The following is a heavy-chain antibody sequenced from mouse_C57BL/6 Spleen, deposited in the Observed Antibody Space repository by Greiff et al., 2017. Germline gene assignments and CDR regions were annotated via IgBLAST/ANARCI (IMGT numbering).Heavy chain of an antibody. V-gene: IGHV1-64*01. Sequence: QVQLQQPGAELVKPGASVKLSCKASGYTFTSYWMHWVKQRPGQGLEWIGMIHPNIGSTNYNKKFKNKAKLNVDKSSSTAYMQLSSLTSDDSSVYYCARRDDYDEYYYSMDYGGQGTSVTVSS. J-gene: IGHJ4*01. D-gene: IGHD2-4*01. CDR3: ARRDDYDEYYYSMDY. CDR1: GYTFTSYW. CDR2: IHPNIGST.